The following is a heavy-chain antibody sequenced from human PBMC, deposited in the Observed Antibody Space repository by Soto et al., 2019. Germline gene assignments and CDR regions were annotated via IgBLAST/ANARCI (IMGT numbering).Heavy chain of an antibody. V-gene: IGHV4-34*01. J-gene: IGHJ5*02. CDR2: INHSGST. Sequence: QVQLQQGGAGLLKPSETLSLTCAVYGGSFSGYYWSWIRQPPGKGLEWIGEINHSGSTNYNPSLKSRVTISVDTSKNQFSLKLSSVTAADTAVYYCARGGGYCSGGSCGTNWFDPWGQGTLVTVSS. CDR1: GGSFSGYY. CDR3: ARGGGYCSGGSCGTNWFDP. D-gene: IGHD2-15*01.